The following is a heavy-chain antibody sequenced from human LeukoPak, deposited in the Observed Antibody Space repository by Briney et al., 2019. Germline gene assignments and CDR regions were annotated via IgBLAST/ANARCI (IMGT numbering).Heavy chain of an antibody. CDR3: AKGYSNVDY. D-gene: IGHD4-11*01. Sequence: GGSLRLSCAASGFTFSSYAMSWVRQAPGKGLEWVSAISGSGGSTYYADSVKGRFTISRDNSKSTLYLHMDGLGGEDTAIYYCAKGYSNVDYWGQGALVTVSS. CDR2: ISGSGGST. J-gene: IGHJ4*02. CDR1: GFTFSSYA. V-gene: IGHV3-23*01.